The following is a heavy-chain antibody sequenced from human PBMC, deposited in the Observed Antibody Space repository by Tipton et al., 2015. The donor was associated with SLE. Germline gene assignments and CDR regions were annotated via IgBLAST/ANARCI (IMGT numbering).Heavy chain of an antibody. V-gene: IGHV4-34*01. D-gene: IGHD2-2*01. CDR3: AREKGSSYYYGMDV. Sequence: TLSLTCAVYGGSFSGYYWSWIRQPPGKGLEWIGSIYHSGSTYYNPSLKSRVTISVDTSKNQFPLKLSSVTAADTAVYYCAREKGSSYYYGMDVWGQGTTVTVSS. CDR1: GGSFSGYY. J-gene: IGHJ6*02. CDR2: IYHSGST.